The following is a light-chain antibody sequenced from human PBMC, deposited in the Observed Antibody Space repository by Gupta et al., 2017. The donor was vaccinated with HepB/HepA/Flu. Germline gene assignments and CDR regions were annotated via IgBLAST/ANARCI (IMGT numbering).Light chain of an antibody. CDR1: SSDVGGYNY. J-gene: IGLJ2*01. V-gene: IGLV2-14*03. CDR2: DVS. Sequence: QSALTQPASVSGSPGQSITISCTGTSSDVGGYNYVSWYQQHPGKAPKLMIYDVSNRPSGVSNRFSCYKAGNKASLHISGLQAEDEADDYCSYSTSSSTLVVFGGGTKLTVL. CDR3: SYSTSSSTLVV.